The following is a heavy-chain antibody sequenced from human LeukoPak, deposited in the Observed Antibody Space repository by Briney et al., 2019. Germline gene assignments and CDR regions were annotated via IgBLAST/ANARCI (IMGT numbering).Heavy chain of an antibody. CDR1: GYSFTSYW. CDR2: IYPGDSDT. CDR3: ARNKRAVGWTLPGDY. V-gene: IGHV5-51*01. J-gene: IGHJ4*02. D-gene: IGHD6-19*01. Sequence: KAGESLKISCKGSGYSFTSYWIGWVRQMPGKGLEWMGIIYPGDSDTRYSPSFQGQVTISADKSISTAYLQWSSLKASDTAMYYCARNKRAVGWTLPGDYWGQGTLVTVSS.